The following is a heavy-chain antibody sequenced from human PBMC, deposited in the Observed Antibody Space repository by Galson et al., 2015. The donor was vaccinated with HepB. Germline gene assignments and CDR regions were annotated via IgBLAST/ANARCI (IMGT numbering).Heavy chain of an antibody. Sequence: SLRLSCAASGFSFSNYGMNWVRQAPGKGLEWVSSIRSTSTTIYYADSVKGRFTISRDNAKTSLYLQMNSLRAEDTAVYYCVRGVPRYYDSPGHLWDYWGPGALVTVSS. CDR1: GFSFSNYG. D-gene: IGHD3-22*01. J-gene: IGHJ4*02. V-gene: IGHV3-21*01. CDR2: IRSTSTTI. CDR3: VRGVPRYYDSPGHLWDY.